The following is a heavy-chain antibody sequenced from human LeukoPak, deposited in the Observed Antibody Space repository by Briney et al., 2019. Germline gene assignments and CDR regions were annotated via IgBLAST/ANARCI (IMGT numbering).Heavy chain of an antibody. V-gene: IGHV4-59*08. Sequence: SETLSLTCTVSGGSNYWSWIRQPPGKGLEWIGYIHYSGSPNYNPSLKSRVTISIDTSKNQFSLRLNSVTAADTAVYYCARHFNWNGGVDWFDPWGQGTQVTVSS. J-gene: IGHJ5*02. CDR1: GGSNY. CDR3: ARHFNWNGGVDWFDP. CDR2: IHYSGSP. D-gene: IGHD1-20*01.